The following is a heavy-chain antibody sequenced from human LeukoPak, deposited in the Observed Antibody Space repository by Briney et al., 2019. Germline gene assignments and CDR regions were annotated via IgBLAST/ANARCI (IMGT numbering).Heavy chain of an antibody. CDR1: GGSISSYY. V-gene: IGHV4-59*08. Sequence: SETLSLTCTVSGGSISSYYWSWIRQPPGKGLEWIGYIYYSGSTNYNPSLKSRVTMSVDTSKNQFSLKLTPVTAADTAVYYCARRFVGYDSSWGASDIWGQGTMVTVSS. CDR3: ARRFVGYDSSWGASDI. J-gene: IGHJ3*02. CDR2: IYYSGST. D-gene: IGHD3-22*01.